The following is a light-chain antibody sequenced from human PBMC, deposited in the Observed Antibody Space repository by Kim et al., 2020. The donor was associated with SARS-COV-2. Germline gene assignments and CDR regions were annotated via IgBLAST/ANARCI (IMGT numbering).Light chain of an antibody. CDR2: EVS. V-gene: IGLV2-8*01. CDR1: SSDVGGYNY. J-gene: IGLJ1*01. CDR3: SSYAAISNFV. Sequence: QSALTQPPSASGSPGQPVTISCTGTSSDVGGYNYVSLYQQHPGKAPKLMIYEVSKRPSGVPDRFSGSKSGNTASLTVSGLQAEDEADYYCSSYAAISNFVFGTGTKVTVL.